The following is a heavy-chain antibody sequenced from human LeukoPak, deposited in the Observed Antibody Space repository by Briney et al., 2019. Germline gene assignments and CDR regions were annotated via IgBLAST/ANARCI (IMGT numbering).Heavy chain of an antibody. CDR3: AVMYSGSYGPSSNFDY. Sequence: ASVKVSCKASGYTFTSYDINWVRQATGQGLEWMGWMNANSGNTGYAQKFQGRVTMTRNTSISTAYMELSSLRSEDTAVFYCAVMYSGSYGPSSNFDYWGQGTLVTVSS. CDR1: GYTFTSYD. V-gene: IGHV1-8*01. J-gene: IGHJ4*02. CDR2: MNANSGNT. D-gene: IGHD1-26*01.